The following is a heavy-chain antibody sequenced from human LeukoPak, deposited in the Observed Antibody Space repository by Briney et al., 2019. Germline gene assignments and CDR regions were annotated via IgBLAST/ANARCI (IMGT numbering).Heavy chain of an antibody. CDR3: AKSSDYQPSSFGY. Sequence: GGSLRLSCAASGFSFSSFAMTWVRQAPGKGLEWVSGISGSGGSTYYAESAKGRFTVSRDNSKNTLCLQMDSLRAEDTAVYYCAKSSDYQPSSFGYWGQGALVTVSS. CDR2: ISGSGGST. J-gene: IGHJ4*02. D-gene: IGHD6-19*01. V-gene: IGHV3-23*01. CDR1: GFSFSSFA.